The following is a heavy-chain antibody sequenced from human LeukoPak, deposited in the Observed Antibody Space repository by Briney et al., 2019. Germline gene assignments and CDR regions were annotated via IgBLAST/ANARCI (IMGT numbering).Heavy chain of an antibody. J-gene: IGHJ5*02. CDR2: IYYSGRT. CDR1: GGSISSYY. CDR3: ATLYLQEDYDILTGLQNWFDP. V-gene: IGHV4-59*08. Sequence: PSETLSLTCTVSGGSISSYYWSWIRQPPGKGPEGIGYIYYSGRTNYNPSLKSRGTISVEKSKNQFSLKLISVTAADTAVYYCATLYLQEDYDILTGLQNWFDPWGQGTLVTVSS. D-gene: IGHD3-9*01.